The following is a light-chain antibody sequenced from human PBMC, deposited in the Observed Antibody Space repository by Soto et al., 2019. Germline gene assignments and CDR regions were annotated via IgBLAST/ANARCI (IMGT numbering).Light chain of an antibody. CDR3: QSYDSSLSGSYV. CDR1: SSNIGAGYD. Sequence: SVLPQPPSVSGAPGQMVTISCTGSSSNIGAGYDVHWYQQLPGTAPKLLIYGNSNRPSGVPDRFSGSKSGTSASLAITGLQAEDEADYYCQSYDSSLSGSYVFGTGTKVTVL. J-gene: IGLJ1*01. CDR2: GNS. V-gene: IGLV1-40*01.